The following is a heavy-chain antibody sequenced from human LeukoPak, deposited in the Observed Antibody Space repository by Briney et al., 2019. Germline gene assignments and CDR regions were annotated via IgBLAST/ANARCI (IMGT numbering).Heavy chain of an antibody. D-gene: IGHD3-22*01. CDR3: ARFRYYDSRQDY. CDR2: ISAYNGNT. V-gene: IGHV1-18*01. Sequence: ASVKVSCKASGYTFTSYGISWVRQAPGQGLEWMGWISAYNGNTNYAQKLQGRVTMTTDTSTSTAYMELRSLRSDDTAVYCCARFRYYDSRQDYWGQGTLVTVSS. J-gene: IGHJ4*02. CDR1: GYTFTSYG.